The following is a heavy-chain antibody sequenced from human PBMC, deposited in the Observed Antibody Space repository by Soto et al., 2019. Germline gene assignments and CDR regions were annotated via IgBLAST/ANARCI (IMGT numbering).Heavy chain of an antibody. CDR3: ASNEYSSSHLDY. CDR2: IYHSGST. V-gene: IGHV4-38-2*01. D-gene: IGHD6-6*01. Sequence: PSETLSLTCAVSGYSISIGVLWGWIRRPPGKGLEWIGSIYHSGSTYYNPALKSRVTISVETSKNQFSLKLSSVTAADTAVYYCASNEYSSSHLDYWAQGTLVPVSS. J-gene: IGHJ4*02. CDR1: GYSISIGVL.